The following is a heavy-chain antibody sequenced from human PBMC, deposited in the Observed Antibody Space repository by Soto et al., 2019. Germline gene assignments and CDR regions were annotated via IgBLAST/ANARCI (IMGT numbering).Heavy chain of an antibody. D-gene: IGHD1-20*01. V-gene: IGHV3-21*04. CDR2: ISSSSTYI. CDR3: AKVTGEYMDH. CDR1: GFTFSSHS. J-gene: IGHJ4*02. Sequence: EVQVVESGGGLVKPGGSLRLSCAASGFTFSSHSMNWVRQAPGKGLEWVSTISSSSTYIYYADSVKGRFTISRDNTKNSLYLQMNSLRAKDTAVDYCAKVTGEYMDHWGKGTLVTVSS.